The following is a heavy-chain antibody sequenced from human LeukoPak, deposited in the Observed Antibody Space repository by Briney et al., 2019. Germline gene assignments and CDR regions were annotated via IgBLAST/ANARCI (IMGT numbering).Heavy chain of an antibody. CDR2: IIPIFGTA. Sequence: ASVKVSCKASGDTFSSYAISWVRQAPGQGHEWMGGIIPIFGTANYAQKFQGRVTITADESTSTAYMELSSLRSEDTAVYYCARLAAPQSPNFDYWGQGTLVTVSS. J-gene: IGHJ4*02. CDR1: GDTFSSYA. D-gene: IGHD6-13*01. V-gene: IGHV1-69*13. CDR3: ARLAAPQSPNFDY.